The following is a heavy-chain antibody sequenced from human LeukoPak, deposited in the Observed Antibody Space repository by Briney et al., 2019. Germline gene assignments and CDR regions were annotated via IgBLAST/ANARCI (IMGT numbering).Heavy chain of an antibody. CDR1: GFAITSGQN. Sequence: SETLSLTCAVSGFAITSGQNWGWIRQPPGKGLEWIGDVYHSGSTKYNPSLKSQVTISVDTSKNQFFLKVNSVTAADTAVYYCAREGAGALYDSRRSFDYWGQGTLVTVSS. CDR3: AREGAGALYDSRRSFDY. CDR2: VYHSGST. J-gene: IGHJ4*02. D-gene: IGHD3-22*01. V-gene: IGHV4-38-2*02.